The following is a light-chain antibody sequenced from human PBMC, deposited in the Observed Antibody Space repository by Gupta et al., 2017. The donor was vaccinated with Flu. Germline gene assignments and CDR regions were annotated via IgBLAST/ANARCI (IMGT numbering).Light chain of an antibody. CDR1: SSNIGSNT. J-gene: IGLJ3*02. V-gene: IGLV1-44*01. CDR2: SNN. CDR3: AAWDDSLNGSWV. Sequence: QSVLTPPPSASGTPGQSVTISCSGSSSNIGSNTVNWYQQLPGTAPKLLIYSNNQRPSGVPDRFSGSKSGTSASLAISGLQSEDEADYYCAAWDDSLNGSWVFGGGTKLTVL.